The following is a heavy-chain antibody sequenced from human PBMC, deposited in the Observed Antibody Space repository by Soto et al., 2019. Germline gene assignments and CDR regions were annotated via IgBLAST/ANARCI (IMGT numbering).Heavy chain of an antibody. J-gene: IGHJ5*02. CDR3: ARRERAAGTDWWFDP. CDR1: GGSISSSSFH. V-gene: IGHV4-39*01. D-gene: IGHD6-13*01. CDR2: IYYSGST. Sequence: QLQLQESGPGLVKPSETLSLTCTVSGGSISSSSFHWGWIRQPPGKGLEWIGSIYYSGSTYYSPSLKSRVTISVDTSKNQFSLKLSSVPAADPAVYYCARRERAAGTDWWFDPWGQGTLVTVSS.